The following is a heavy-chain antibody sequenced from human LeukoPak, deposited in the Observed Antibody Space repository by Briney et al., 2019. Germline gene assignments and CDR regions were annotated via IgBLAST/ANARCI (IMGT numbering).Heavy chain of an antibody. J-gene: IGHJ4*02. CDR3: ARMGRQQLFSLKTWIDY. CDR2: ISYDGSNK. Sequence: QPGRSLRLSCAASGFTFSSYAMHWVRQAPGKGLEWVAVISYDGSNKHYADSVKDRFTISRDNSKNTLYLQMNSLRAEDTAVYYCARMGRQQLFSLKTWIDYWGQGTLVTVSS. CDR1: GFTFSSYA. D-gene: IGHD6-13*01. V-gene: IGHV3-30*04.